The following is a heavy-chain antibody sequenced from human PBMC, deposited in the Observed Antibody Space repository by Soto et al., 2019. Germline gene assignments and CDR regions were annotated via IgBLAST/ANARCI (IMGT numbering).Heavy chain of an antibody. CDR1: GFTVSSNY. V-gene: IGHV3-53*01. D-gene: IGHD6-13*01. Sequence: EVQLVESGGGLIQPGGSLRLSCAASGFTVSSNYMSWVRQAPGKGLEWVSVIYSGGSTYYADSVRGRFAISRDNSKNTLYLQMNSQRAEDTAVYYCASSHRYSSSWYRCGTDGYYFDYWGQGTLVTVSS. CDR2: IYSGGST. CDR3: ASSHRYSSSWYRCGTDGYYFDY. J-gene: IGHJ4*02.